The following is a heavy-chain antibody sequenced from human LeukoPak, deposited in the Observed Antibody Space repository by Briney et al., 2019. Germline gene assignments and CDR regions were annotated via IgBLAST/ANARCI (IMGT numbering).Heavy chain of an antibody. Sequence: GGSLRLSCTASGFTFGDYAMNWVRQAPGKGLEWVSYISSNGSTIYYADSVKGRFTISRDNAKNSLYLQMNSLRAEDTAVYYCATTRGLWWFDPWGQGTLVTVSS. V-gene: IGHV3-48*03. D-gene: IGHD3/OR15-3a*01. CDR2: ISSNGSTI. J-gene: IGHJ5*02. CDR3: ATTRGLWWFDP. CDR1: GFTFGDYA.